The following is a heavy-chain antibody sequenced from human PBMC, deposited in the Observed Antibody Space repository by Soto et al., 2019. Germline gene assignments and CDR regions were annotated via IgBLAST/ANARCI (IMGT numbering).Heavy chain of an antibody. V-gene: IGHV4-59*01. D-gene: IGHD3-22*01. J-gene: IGHJ1*01. Sequence: SETLSLTCTVSGGSISSYYWSWIRQPPGKGLEWIGYIYYSGSTNYNPSLKSRVTISVDTSKNQFSLKLSSVTAADTAVYCWARDLGGYDDSRVFYRQYFQHWGQGTLVTVSS. CDR2: IYYSGST. CDR1: GGSISSYY. CDR3: ARDLGGYDDSRVFYRQYFQH.